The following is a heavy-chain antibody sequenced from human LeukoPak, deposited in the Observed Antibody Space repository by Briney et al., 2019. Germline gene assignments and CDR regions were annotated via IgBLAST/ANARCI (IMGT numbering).Heavy chain of an antibody. CDR2: IYYSGST. Sequence: SETLSLTCTVSGGSISSYYWSWIRQPPGKGLEWIGYIYYSGSTNYNPSLKSRVTISVHTSKNQFSLKLSSVTAADTAVYYCARLTGYSSESWFDPWGQGTPVTVSS. D-gene: IGHD3-9*01. J-gene: IGHJ5*02. V-gene: IGHV4-59*01. CDR1: GGSISSYY. CDR3: ARLTGYSSESWFDP.